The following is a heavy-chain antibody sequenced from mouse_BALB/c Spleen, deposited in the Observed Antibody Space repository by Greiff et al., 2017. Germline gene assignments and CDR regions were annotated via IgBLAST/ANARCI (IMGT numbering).Heavy chain of an antibody. D-gene: IGHD2-1*01. CDR1: GFTFSSYA. CDR3: ARGDGNYEGWFAY. V-gene: IGHV5-6-5*01. CDR2: ISSGGST. J-gene: IGHJ3*01. Sequence: DVKLVESGGGLVKPGGSLKLSCAASGFTFSSYAMSWVRQTPEKRLEWVASISSGGSTYYPDSVKGRFTISRDNARNILYLQMSSLRSEDTAMYYCARGDGNYEGWFAYWGQGTLVTVSA.